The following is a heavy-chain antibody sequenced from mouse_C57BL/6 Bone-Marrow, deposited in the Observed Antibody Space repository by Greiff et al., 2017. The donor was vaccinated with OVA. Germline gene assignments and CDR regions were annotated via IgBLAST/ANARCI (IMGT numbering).Heavy chain of an antibody. Sequence: QVQLQQSGAELARPGASVKLSCKASGYTFTSYGISWVKQRTGQGLEWIGEIYPRSGNTYSNEKFKGKATLTADKSSSTAYMELRSLTSEDSAVYFCARRYYGNCYFDYWGQGTTLTVSS. CDR2: IYPRSGNT. D-gene: IGHD2-1*01. V-gene: IGHV1-81*01. J-gene: IGHJ2*01. CDR3: ARRYYGNCYFDY. CDR1: GYTFTSYG.